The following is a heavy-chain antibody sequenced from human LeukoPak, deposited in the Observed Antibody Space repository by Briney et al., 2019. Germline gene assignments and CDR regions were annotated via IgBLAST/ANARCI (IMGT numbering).Heavy chain of an antibody. D-gene: IGHD3-3*01. CDR2: ISAYNGNT. J-gene: IGHJ4*02. Sequence: ASVKVSCKASGYTFTSYGISWVRQAPGQGLEWMGWISAYNGNTNYAQKLQGRVTMTTDTSTSTAYMELRSLRSDDTAVYYCARDRWDFWSGYYTDYWGQGTLVTVSS. CDR3: ARDRWDFWSGYYTDY. CDR1: GYTFTSYG. V-gene: IGHV1-18*01.